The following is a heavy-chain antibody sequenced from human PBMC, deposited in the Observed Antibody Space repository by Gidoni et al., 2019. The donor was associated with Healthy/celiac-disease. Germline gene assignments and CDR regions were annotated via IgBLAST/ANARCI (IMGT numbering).Heavy chain of an antibody. D-gene: IGHD2-15*01. CDR3: ARTYRYCSGGSCYTETLEDAFDI. CDR1: GFTFSSYS. Sequence: EVQLVESGGGLVKPGGSLRLSCAASGFTFSSYSMNWVRQAPGKGLEWVSSINSSSGYINYAGSVKGRFTISRDNAKNSLYMQMNSLRAEDTAVYYCARTYRYCSGGSCYTETLEDAFDIWGQGTMVTVSS. CDR2: INSSSGYI. V-gene: IGHV3-21*01. J-gene: IGHJ3*02.